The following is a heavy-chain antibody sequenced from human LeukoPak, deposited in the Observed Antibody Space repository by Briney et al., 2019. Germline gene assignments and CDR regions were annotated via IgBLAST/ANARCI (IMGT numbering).Heavy chain of an antibody. CDR2: ISYDGSNK. CDR1: GFTFSSYA. CDR3: ARGLWFGELSTEP. J-gene: IGHJ5*02. Sequence: GRSLRLSCAASGFTFSSYAMHWVRQAPGKGPEWVAVISYDGSNKYYADSVEGRFTISRDNSKNTLYLQMNSLRAEDTAVYYCARGLWFGELSTEPWGQGTLVTVSS. D-gene: IGHD3-10*01. V-gene: IGHV3-30*04.